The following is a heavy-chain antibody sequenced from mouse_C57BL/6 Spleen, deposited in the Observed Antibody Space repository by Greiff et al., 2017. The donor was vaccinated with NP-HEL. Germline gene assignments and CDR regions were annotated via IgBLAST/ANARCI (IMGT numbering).Heavy chain of an antibody. D-gene: IGHD2-14*01. V-gene: IGHV1-64*01. Sequence: QVQLQQPGAELVKPGASVKLSCKASGYTFTSYWMHWVKQRPGQGLEWIGMIHPNSGSTNYNEKFKSKATLTVDKSSSTAYMQLSSLTSEDSAVYDCERQGLDRPSWYFDVWGTGTTVTVSS. J-gene: IGHJ1*03. CDR1: GYTFTSYW. CDR2: IHPNSGST. CDR3: ERQGLDRPSWYFDV.